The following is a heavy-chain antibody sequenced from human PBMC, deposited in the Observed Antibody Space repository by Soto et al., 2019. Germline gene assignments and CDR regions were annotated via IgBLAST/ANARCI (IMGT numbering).Heavy chain of an antibody. CDR2: LIPLLDLA. Sequence: VQLVQSGADVKKPGSSVKVSCKAYGDTFSSYTINWVRQAPGQGLEWMGRLIPLLDLANYTQKFQGRVTITAYKSTNTAYMELANLRSEDTAVYYCAGLGSGWQSEYFDNWGQGTLVTVSS. D-gene: IGHD6-19*01. J-gene: IGHJ1*01. CDR3: AGLGSGWQSEYFDN. CDR1: GDTFSSYT. V-gene: IGHV1-69*02.